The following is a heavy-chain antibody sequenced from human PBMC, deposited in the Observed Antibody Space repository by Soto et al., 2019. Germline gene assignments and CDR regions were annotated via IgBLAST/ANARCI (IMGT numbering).Heavy chain of an antibody. CDR1: GGSISSGGYY. CDR3: AGTDNYWYFDL. CDR2: IYYSGST. Sequence: SETLSLTCTVPGGSISSGGYYWSWIRQHPGKGLERIGYIYYSGSTYYSPSLKSRVTISVDTSKNQFSLKLSSVTAADTAVYYCAGTDNYWYFDLWGRGTLVTVSS. D-gene: IGHD1-1*01. J-gene: IGHJ2*01. V-gene: IGHV4-31*03.